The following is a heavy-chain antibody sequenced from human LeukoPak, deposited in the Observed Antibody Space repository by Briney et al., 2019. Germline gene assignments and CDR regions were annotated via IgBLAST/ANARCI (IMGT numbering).Heavy chain of an antibody. J-gene: IGHJ4*02. D-gene: IGHD3-3*01. Sequence: SETLSLTWAVYGGSFSGYYWSWIRQPPGKGREWIGEINHSGSTNYNPSLKSRVTISVDTSKNQFSLKLSSVPAADTAVYYCARGRGKIFGVVIRHYFDYWGQGTLVTVSS. CDR2: INHSGST. V-gene: IGHV4-34*01. CDR1: GGSFSGYY. CDR3: ARGRGKIFGVVIRHYFDY.